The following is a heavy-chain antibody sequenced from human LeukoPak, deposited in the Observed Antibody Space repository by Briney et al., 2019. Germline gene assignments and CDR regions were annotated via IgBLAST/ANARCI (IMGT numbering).Heavy chain of an antibody. Sequence: GGSLRLSCAASGFTVSSNYMSWARQAPGKGLEWVSVIYGGGSTYYAGSVKGRFNISRDNCKNMLDFQMKRVRAEDTAVYYCARDLTTYYYNRRDTFDIWGQGTMVTVSS. CDR2: IYGGGST. CDR1: GFTVSSNY. D-gene: IGHD3-22*01. V-gene: IGHV3-53*01. CDR3: ARDLTTYYYNRRDTFDI. J-gene: IGHJ3*02.